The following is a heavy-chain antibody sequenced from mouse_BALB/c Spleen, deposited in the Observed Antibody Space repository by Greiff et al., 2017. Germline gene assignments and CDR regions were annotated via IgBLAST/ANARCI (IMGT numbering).Heavy chain of an antibody. CDR1: GFAFSSYD. Sequence: EVMLVESGGGLVKPGGSLKLSCAASGFAFSSYDMSWVRQTPEKRLAWVAYISSGGGSTYYPDTVKGRFTISRDNAKNTLYLQMSSLKSEDTAMYYCARITTVVARYAMDYWGQGTSVTVSS. CDR2: ISSGGGST. V-gene: IGHV5-12-1*01. D-gene: IGHD1-1*01. J-gene: IGHJ4*01. CDR3: ARITTVVARYAMDY.